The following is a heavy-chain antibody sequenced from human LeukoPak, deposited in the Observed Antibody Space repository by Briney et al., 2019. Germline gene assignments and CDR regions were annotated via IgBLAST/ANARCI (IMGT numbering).Heavy chain of an antibody. J-gene: IGHJ3*02. CDR1: GYTFTGYY. Sequence: RASVKVSCKASGYTFTGYYMHWVRQAPGQGLEWMGWINPNSGGTNYAQKFQGRVTMTRDTSISTAYMELSSLRSEDTAVYYCARVGATTGYAFDIWGQGTMVTVSS. CDR3: ARVGATTGYAFDI. D-gene: IGHD1-26*01. V-gene: IGHV1-2*02. CDR2: INPNSGGT.